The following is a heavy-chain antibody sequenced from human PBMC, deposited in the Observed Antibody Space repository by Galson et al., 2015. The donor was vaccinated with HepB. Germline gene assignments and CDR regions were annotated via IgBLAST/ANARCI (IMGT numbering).Heavy chain of an antibody. J-gene: IGHJ5*02. V-gene: IGHV3-23*01. D-gene: IGHD3-10*01. CDR3: VKDVGRDLFGPGA. CDR2: IDGSGDRT. Sequence: SLRLSCAASGFTFRIYGMSWVRQAPGKGLEWVSGIDGSGDRTEYADSGQGRFTVSRDNAKHTLYLQISGLRVEDTAKYYCVKDVGRDLFGPGAWGQGTLVTVSS. CDR1: GFTFRIYG.